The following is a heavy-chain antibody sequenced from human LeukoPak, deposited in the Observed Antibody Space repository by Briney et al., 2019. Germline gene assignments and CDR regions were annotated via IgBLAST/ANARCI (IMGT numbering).Heavy chain of an antibody. J-gene: IGHJ6*04. CDR2: MSYDGSNK. Sequence: PGGSLRLSCAASGFTFSSYAMHWVRQAPGKGLEWVAVMSYDGSNKYYADSVKGRFTISRDNSKNTLYLQMNSLRAEDTAVYYCARGRNAYYYYGMDVWGKGTTVTVSS. CDR3: ARGRNAYYYYGMDV. V-gene: IGHV3-30*04. CDR1: GFTFSSYA.